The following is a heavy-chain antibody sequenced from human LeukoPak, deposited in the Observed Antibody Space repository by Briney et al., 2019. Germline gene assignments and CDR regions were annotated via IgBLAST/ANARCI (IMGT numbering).Heavy chain of an antibody. J-gene: IGHJ5*02. V-gene: IGHV1-18*01. CDR2: ISAYNGNT. Sequence: ASVKVSCKASGYTFTSYGISWARQAPGQGLEWMGWISAYNGNTNYAQKLQGRVTMTTDTSTSTAYMELRSLRSDDTAVYYCARDRQILWFGESYNNWFDPWGQGTLVTVSS. D-gene: IGHD3-10*01. CDR1: GYTFTSYG. CDR3: ARDRQILWFGESYNNWFDP.